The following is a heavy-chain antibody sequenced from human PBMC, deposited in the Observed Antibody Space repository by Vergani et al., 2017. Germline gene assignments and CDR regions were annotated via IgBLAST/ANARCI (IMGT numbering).Heavy chain of an antibody. D-gene: IGHD3-3*01. CDR3: ARLYDCRRSFDY. V-gene: IGHV2-5*02. Sequence: QITLKESGPTLVKPTQTLTLTCTFSGFSLSTRGVGVGWFRQPPGKALDWLALFYWDDDKRYSPPLKSMLTITKEPSKNQVVLTMTNMDPVDTATYYCARLYDCRRSFDYWGQGTLVTVSS. CDR1: GFSLSTRGVG. CDR2: FYWDDDK. J-gene: IGHJ4*02.